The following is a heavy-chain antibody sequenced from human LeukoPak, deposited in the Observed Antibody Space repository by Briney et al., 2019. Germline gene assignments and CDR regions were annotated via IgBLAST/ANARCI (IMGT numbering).Heavy chain of an antibody. CDR2: IKQDGSEK. CDR1: GFTFSSYW. D-gene: IGHD3-9*01. V-gene: IGHV3-7*01. CDR3: ARDRHYDILTGYYLNSGFDY. J-gene: IGHJ4*02. Sequence: GASLRLSCAASGFTFSSYWMSWVRQAPGKGLEWVANIKQDGSEKYYVDSVKGRFTISRDNAKNSLYLQMNSLRAEDTAVYYCARDRHYDILTGYYLNSGFDYWGQGTLVTVSS.